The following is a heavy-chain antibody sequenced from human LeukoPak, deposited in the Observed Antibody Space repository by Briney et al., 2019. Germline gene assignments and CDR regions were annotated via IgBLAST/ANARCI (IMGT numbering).Heavy chain of an antibody. V-gene: IGHV4-38-2*02. CDR2: IYHNGST. J-gene: IGHJ4*02. CDR1: GYSISSGYY. Sequence: PSETLSLTCTVSGYSISSGYYWGWIRQPPGKGLEWIGSIYHNGSTYYNPSLKSRVTISVDTSKNQFSLKLSSVTAADTAVYYCARTSSSGLVGGYYFDYWGQGTLVTVSS. D-gene: IGHD6-19*01. CDR3: ARTSSSGLVGGYYFDY.